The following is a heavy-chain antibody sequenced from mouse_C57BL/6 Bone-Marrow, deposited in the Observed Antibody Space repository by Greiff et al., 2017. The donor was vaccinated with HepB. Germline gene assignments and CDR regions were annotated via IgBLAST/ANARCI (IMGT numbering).Heavy chain of an antibody. CDR2: ISSGSSTI. J-gene: IGHJ1*03. CDR1: GFTFSDYG. CDR3: ARRDYGSSYGYFDV. D-gene: IGHD1-1*01. V-gene: IGHV5-17*01. Sequence: DVMLVESGGGLVKPGGSLKLSCAASGFTFSDYGMHWVRQAPEKGLEWVAYISSGSSTIYYADTVKGRFTISRDNAKNTLFLQMPSLRSEDTAMYYCARRDYGSSYGYFDVWGTGTTVTVSA.